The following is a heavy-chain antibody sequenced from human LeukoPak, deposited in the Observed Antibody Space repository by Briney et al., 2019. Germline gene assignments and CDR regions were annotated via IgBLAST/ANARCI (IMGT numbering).Heavy chain of an antibody. CDR2: IIPIFGTA. V-gene: IGHV1-69*13. CDR3: ARVSVDGMDV. CDR1: GYTFTSYA. J-gene: IGHJ6*02. D-gene: IGHD2-15*01. Sequence: GASVKVSCKASGYTFTSYAMNWVRQAPGQGLEWMGGIIPIFGTANYAQKFQGRVTITADESTSTAYMELSSLRSEDTAVYYCARVSVDGMDVWGQGTTVTVSS.